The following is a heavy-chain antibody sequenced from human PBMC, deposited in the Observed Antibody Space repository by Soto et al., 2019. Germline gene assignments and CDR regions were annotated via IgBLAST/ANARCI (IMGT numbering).Heavy chain of an antibody. V-gene: IGHV3-66*01. D-gene: IGHD1-7*01. CDR1: GFTVSSNY. CDR2: IYSGGST. J-gene: IGHJ6*03. CDR3: ARDLAPELHYYYYYYMDV. Sequence: GGSLRLSCAASGFTVSSNYMSWVRQAPGKGLEWVSVIYSGGSTYYADSVKGRFTISRDNSKNTLYLQMNSLRAEDTAVYYCARDLAPELHYYYYYYMDVWGKGTTVTVSS.